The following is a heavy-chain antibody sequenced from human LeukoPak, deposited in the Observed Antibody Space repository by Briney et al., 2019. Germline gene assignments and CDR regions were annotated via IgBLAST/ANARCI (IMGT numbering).Heavy chain of an antibody. V-gene: IGHV3-30*18. CDR3: AKNYDFWSGYTHPYFDY. CDR1: GFTFSSYG. D-gene: IGHD3-3*01. CDR2: ISYDGSSK. J-gene: IGHJ4*02. Sequence: GGSLRLSCAASGFTFSSYGMHWVRQAPGKGLEWVAVISYDGSSKYYADSVKGRFTISRDNSKNTLYLQMNSLRAEDTAVYYCAKNYDFWSGYTHPYFDYWGQGTLVTVSS.